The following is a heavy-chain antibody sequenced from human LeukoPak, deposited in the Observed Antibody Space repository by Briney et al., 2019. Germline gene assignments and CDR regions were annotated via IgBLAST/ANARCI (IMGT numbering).Heavy chain of an antibody. CDR3: ARHMQTVPDYYYGMDV. D-gene: IGHD2-2*01. V-gene: IGHV3-21*01. Sequence: GGSLRLSCAASGFTFSSYSMDCVRQAPGKGLEWVSSISKTSSHIYYADSVKGRFTISRDNAKNSMYLQMNSLRVEDTAVYYCARHMQTVPDYYYGMDVWGQGTTVTVSS. CDR2: ISKTSSHI. CDR1: GFTFSSYS. J-gene: IGHJ6*02.